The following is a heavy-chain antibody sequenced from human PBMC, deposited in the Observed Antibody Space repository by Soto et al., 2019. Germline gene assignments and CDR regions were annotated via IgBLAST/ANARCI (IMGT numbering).Heavy chain of an antibody. V-gene: IGHV4-61*01. CDR3: ARGHDFWSGFSYFDY. Sequence: QVQLQESGPGLVKPSETLSLTCTVSGGSVSSGSHYWSWIRQPPGKRLEWVGYVYYSGSTNYNPSLQSRVTISVDTSKNQFSLKLNSVTAADTAVYYCARGHDFWSGFSYFDYWGQVTLVTVSS. CDR1: GGSVSSGSHY. D-gene: IGHD3-3*01. CDR2: VYYSGST. J-gene: IGHJ4*02.